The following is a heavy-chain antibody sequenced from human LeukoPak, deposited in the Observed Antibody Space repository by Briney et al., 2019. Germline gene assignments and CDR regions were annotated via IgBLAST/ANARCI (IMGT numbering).Heavy chain of an antibody. CDR1: GGTFSSYA. Sequence: ASVKVSCKASGGTFSSYAISWVRQAPGQGLEWMGRIIPILGIANYAQKFQGRVTITADKSTSTAYMELSSLRSEDTAVYYCARDAVVVAATPYYYYYGMDVWGQGTTVTVSS. CDR3: ARDAVVVAATPYYYYYGMDV. V-gene: IGHV1-69*04. CDR2: IIPILGIA. D-gene: IGHD2-15*01. J-gene: IGHJ6*02.